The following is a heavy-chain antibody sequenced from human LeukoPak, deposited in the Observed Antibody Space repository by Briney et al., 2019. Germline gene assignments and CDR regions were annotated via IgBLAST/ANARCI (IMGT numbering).Heavy chain of an antibody. CDR1: GFTFSSYS. CDR3: ARSPRTYNWNYLHYFDY. J-gene: IGHJ4*02. V-gene: IGHV3-48*01. CDR2: ISSSSSTI. Sequence: HPGGSLRLSCAASGFTFSSYSMNWVHQAPGKGLEWVSYISSSSSTIYYADSVKGRFTISRDNAKNSLYLQMNSLRAEDTAVYYCARSPRTYNWNYLHYFDYWGQGTLVTVSS. D-gene: IGHD1-7*01.